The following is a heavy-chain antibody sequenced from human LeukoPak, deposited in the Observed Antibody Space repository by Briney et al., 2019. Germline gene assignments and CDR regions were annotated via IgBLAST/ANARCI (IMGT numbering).Heavy chain of an antibody. CDR2: IYHSGST. CDR3: ARRFNTVGLFDY. D-gene: IGHD5-12*01. CDR1: GDSISSNYY. Sequence: SETLSLTCAVSGDSISSNYYWGWIRQPPVKGLEWIGSIYHSGSTYYNPSLKSRVTLSVDTSKNQFSLMLSSVTAADTAVYYCARRFNTVGLFDYWGQGSLVTVSS. V-gene: IGHV4-38-2*01. J-gene: IGHJ4*02.